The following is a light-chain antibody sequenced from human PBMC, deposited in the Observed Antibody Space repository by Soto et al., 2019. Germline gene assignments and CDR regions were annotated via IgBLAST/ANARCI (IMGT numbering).Light chain of an antibody. CDR2: KAS. V-gene: IGKV1-5*03. CDR3: QHYNSYSEA. Sequence: EIQMTESPSTLSGYVGDRVTITCRASQTISSWLAWYQQKPGKAPKLLIYKASTLKSGVPSRFSGSGSGTEFTLTISSLQPDDFATYYCQHYNSYSEAFGQVTMVDI. J-gene: IGKJ1*01. CDR1: QTISSW.